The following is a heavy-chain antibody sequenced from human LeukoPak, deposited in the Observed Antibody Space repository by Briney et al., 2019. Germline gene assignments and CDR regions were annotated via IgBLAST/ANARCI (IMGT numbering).Heavy chain of an antibody. Sequence: PGGSLRLSCAASGFTFSDYGMVWVRQAPGKGLEWVANIKQDGREKYYVDSVKGRFTISRDNAKNSLYLQMNSLRAEDTAVYYCARDNWGSFDYWGQGTLVAVSS. V-gene: IGHV3-7*01. J-gene: IGHJ4*02. D-gene: IGHD3-16*01. CDR2: IKQDGREK. CDR1: GFTFSDYG. CDR3: ARDNWGSFDY.